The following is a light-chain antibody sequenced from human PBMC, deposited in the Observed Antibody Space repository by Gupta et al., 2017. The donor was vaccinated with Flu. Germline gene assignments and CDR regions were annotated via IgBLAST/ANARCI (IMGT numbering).Light chain of an antibody. V-gene: IGLV2-14*01. CDR2: EVT. Sequence: QSALTQPASVSGSPGQSITISCTGTSSDVGGYNYVSWNQQHPGKAPKLMIYEVTERPSGVANRFSGSKSGNTASLTISGREAEEEADYFCASYTTTSTWVFGGGTKLTVL. CDR3: ASYTTTSTWV. J-gene: IGLJ3*02. CDR1: SSDVGGYNY.